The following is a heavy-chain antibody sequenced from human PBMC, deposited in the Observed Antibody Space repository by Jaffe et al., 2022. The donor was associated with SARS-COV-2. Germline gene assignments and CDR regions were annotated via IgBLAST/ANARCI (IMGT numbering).Heavy chain of an antibody. D-gene: IGHD2-2*01. Sequence: EVQLLESGGGLVQPGGSLRLSCAASGFTFSSYAMSWVRQAPGKGLEWVSAISGSGGSTYYADSVKGRFTISRDNSKNTLYLQMNSLRAEDTAVYYCAKDGSRYCSSTSCPKDYYYGMDVWGQGTTVTVSS. CDR3: AKDGSRYCSSTSCPKDYYYGMDV. V-gene: IGHV3-23*01. CDR2: ISGSGGST. CDR1: GFTFSSYA. J-gene: IGHJ6*02.